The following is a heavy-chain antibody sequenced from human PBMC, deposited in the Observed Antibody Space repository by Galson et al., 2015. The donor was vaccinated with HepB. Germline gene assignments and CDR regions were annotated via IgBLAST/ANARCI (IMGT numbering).Heavy chain of an antibody. CDR1: GYSFTSYW. J-gene: IGHJ4*02. CDR3: ARHVDTAMALDY. Sequence: QSGAEVKKPGESLRISCKVSGYSFTSYWISWVRQMPGKGLEWMGRIDPSDSYTNYSPSFQGHVTISADKSISTAYLQWSSLKASDTAMYYCARHVDTAMALDYWGQGTLVTVSS. D-gene: IGHD5-18*01. CDR2: IDPSDSYT. V-gene: IGHV5-10-1*01.